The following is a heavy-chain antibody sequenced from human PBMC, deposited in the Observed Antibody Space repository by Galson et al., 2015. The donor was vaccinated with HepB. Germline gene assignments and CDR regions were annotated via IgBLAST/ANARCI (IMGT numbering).Heavy chain of an antibody. CDR1: GFTFSSYA. J-gene: IGHJ4*02. CDR2: ISYDGSNK. D-gene: IGHD2-21*02. CDR3: ARTRRPYCGGDCYHFDD. V-gene: IGHV3-30*04. Sequence: SLRLSCAASGFTFSSYAMHWVRQAPGKGLEWVAVISYDGSNKYYADSVKGRFTISRDNSKNTLYLQMNSLRAEDTAVYYCARTRRPYCGGDCYHFDDWGQGTLVTVSS.